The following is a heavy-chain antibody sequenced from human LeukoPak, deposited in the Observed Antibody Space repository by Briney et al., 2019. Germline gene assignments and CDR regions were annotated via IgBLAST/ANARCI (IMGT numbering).Heavy chain of an antibody. J-gene: IGHJ3*02. Sequence: SETLSLTCAVYGGSFSGYYWSWIRQPPGKGLEWIGEINHSGSTNYNPSLKSRVTISVDTSKNQFSLKLSSVTAADTAVYYCARGSGYDFWSGYYNAFDIWGQGTMVTVSS. V-gene: IGHV4-34*01. CDR1: GGSFSGYY. D-gene: IGHD3-3*01. CDR2: INHSGST. CDR3: ARGSGYDFWSGYYNAFDI.